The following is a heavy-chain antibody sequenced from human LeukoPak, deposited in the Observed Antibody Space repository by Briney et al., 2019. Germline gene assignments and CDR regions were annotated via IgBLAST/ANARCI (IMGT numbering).Heavy chain of an antibody. CDR1: GYTFTGYY. Sequence: ASVKVSCKASGYTFTGYYIHWVRQAPGQGLEWMGRINANTGGTNYEQKFQGRVTMIRDTSISTAYMELSRLTSDDRAVYYCASRGYSSSPYYMDVWGTGTTVTVSS. CDR2: INANTGGT. CDR3: ASRGYSSSPYYMDV. V-gene: IGHV1-2*06. J-gene: IGHJ6*03. D-gene: IGHD6-13*01.